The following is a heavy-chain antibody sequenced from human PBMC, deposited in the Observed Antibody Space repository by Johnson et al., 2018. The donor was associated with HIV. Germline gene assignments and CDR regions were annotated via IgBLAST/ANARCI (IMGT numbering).Heavy chain of an antibody. D-gene: IGHD1-1*01. V-gene: IGHV3-66*03. J-gene: IGHJ3*02. CDR2: IYSGGST. CDR1: VFTVSSNY. Sequence: VQLVESGGGLIQPGGSLRLSCAASVFTVSSNYMSWVRQAPGKGLEWVSVIYSGGSTYYADSVKDRFTISRDISKNTIYLQMNSLRAEDTAMYYCARDGTETGPDDAFDIWGQGTMVTVSS. CDR3: ARDGTETGPDDAFDI.